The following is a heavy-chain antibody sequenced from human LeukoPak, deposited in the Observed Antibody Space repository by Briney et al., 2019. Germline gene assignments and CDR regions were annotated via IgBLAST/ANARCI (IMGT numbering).Heavy chain of an antibody. J-gene: IGHJ6*03. CDR1: GHSFTSYW. CDR3: ARLAMNYYYYMDV. D-gene: IGHD5-18*01. CDR2: IYPGDSDT. V-gene: IGHV5-51*01. Sequence: GESLKISCKGSGHSFTSYWIGWVRQMPGKGLEWMGIIYPGDSDTRYSPSFQGQVTFSADKSISTAYLQWSSLKASDTAMYYCARLAMNYYYYMDVWGKGTTVTISS.